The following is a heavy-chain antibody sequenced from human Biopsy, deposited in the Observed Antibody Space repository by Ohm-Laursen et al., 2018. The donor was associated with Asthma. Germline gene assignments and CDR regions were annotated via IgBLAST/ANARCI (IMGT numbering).Heavy chain of an antibody. Sequence: SLRLSCTASGFSFSNYGMHWVRQAPGKGLDWVAVISFDGTNRNYTDSAKGRLTISRDNSRNTLHLEMNSLRAEDTAVYFCAKEVFPGWELRRGPDSWGQGTLVTVPS. CDR2: ISFDGTNR. V-gene: IGHV3-30*18. J-gene: IGHJ4*02. CDR1: GFSFSNYG. CDR3: AKEVFPGWELRRGPDS. D-gene: IGHD1-26*01.